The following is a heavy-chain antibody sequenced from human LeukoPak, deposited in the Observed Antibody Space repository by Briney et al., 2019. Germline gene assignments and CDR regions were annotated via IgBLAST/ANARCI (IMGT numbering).Heavy chain of an antibody. CDR1: GYTFTGYY. CDR3: ARGDSSSWLIDY. V-gene: IGHV1-2*02. CDR2: INPNSGGT. D-gene: IGHD6-13*01. J-gene: IGHJ4*02. Sequence: ASVKVSCKASGYTFTGYYMHWVRQAPGRGLEWMGWINPNSGGTNYAQKFQGRVTMTRDTSISTAYMELSRLRSDDTAVYYCARGDSSSWLIDYWGQGTLVTVSS.